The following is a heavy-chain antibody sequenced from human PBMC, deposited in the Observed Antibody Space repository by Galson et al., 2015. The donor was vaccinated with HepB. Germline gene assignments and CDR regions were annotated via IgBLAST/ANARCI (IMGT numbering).Heavy chain of an antibody. Sequence: SLRLSCAASGFTSSSYWMHWVRQAPGKGLVWVSRINTDGSTTYADSVKGRFTISRDNAKNTLYLQMNSLGAEDTAVYYCSSGLLAWGQGTLVTVSS. CDR2: INTDGST. J-gene: IGHJ5*02. CDR3: SSGLLA. V-gene: IGHV3-74*01. CDR1: GFTSSSYW.